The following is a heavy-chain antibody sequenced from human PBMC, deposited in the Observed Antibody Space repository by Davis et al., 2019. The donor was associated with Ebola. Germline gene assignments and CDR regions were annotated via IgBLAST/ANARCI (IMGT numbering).Heavy chain of an antibody. V-gene: IGHV4-4*08. CDR2: IYTSGST. CDR3: AREMAWFRELMGYYYGMDV. Sequence: SETLSLTCTVSGGSISSHYWSWVRQPPGKGLEWIGHIYTSGSTNYNPSLKSRVTISVDTSKNQLSLKLSSVTAADTAVYYCAREMAWFRELMGYYYGMDVWGQGTTVTVSS. J-gene: IGHJ6*02. D-gene: IGHD3-10*01. CDR1: GGSISSHY.